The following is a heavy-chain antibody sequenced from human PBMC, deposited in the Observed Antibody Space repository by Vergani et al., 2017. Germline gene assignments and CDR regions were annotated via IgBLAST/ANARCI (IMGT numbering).Heavy chain of an antibody. V-gene: IGHV3-30*06. J-gene: IGHJ3*02. D-gene: IGHD5-18*01. CDR3: AKDPSVMELWALGAFDI. CDR2: ISYDGSNK. CDR1: GFTFSSYG. Sequence: QVQLVESGGGVVQPGGSLRLSCAASGFTFSSYGMHWVRQAPGKGLEWVAVISYDGSNKYYADSVKGRFTISRDNSKNTLYLQMNSLRAEDTAVYYCAKDPSVMELWALGAFDIWGQGTMVTVSS.